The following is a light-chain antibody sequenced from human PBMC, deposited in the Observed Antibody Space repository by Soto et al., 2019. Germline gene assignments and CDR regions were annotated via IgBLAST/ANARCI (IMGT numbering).Light chain of an antibody. J-gene: IGLJ2*01. V-gene: IGLV2-14*01. Sequence: QSVLTQPASVSGSPGQSITISCTGTSSDVGGYNFVSWYQQHPGTAPKLMIYDVSNRPSGVSNRFSGSKSGNMASLTISGLQPEDEADYYCSSYTSSSTVVFGGGTKLTVL. CDR1: SSDVGGYNF. CDR2: DVS. CDR3: SSYTSSSTVV.